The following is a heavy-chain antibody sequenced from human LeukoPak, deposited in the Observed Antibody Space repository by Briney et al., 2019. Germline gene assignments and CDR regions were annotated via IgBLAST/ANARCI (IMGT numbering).Heavy chain of an antibody. V-gene: IGHV4-59*01. CDR2: IYSSGTT. J-gene: IGHJ4*02. CDR3: ARLRMWEVRYFDY. CDR1: GGSISGYY. Sequence: SETLSLTCIVSGGSISGYYWNWIRQPPGKRLEWIGYIYSSGTTNYNPSLKSRVTISVDTSKHQFSLKLTSVTAADTAMYYCARLRMWEVRYFDYWGQGTLVTVSS. D-gene: IGHD1-26*01.